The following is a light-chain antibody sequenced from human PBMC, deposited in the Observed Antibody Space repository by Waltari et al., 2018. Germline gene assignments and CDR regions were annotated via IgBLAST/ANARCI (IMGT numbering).Light chain of an antibody. CDR3: QSYDTSHNWV. V-gene: IGLV6-57*02. J-gene: IGLJ3*02. Sequence: FMLTQPHSVSASPGKTVTLSCTGTGGSIANNYVQWYLQRPGSAPNTVIYEDDHRPSGVPDRFSGSIDISSNSAFLTISGLRTEDEADYYCQSYDTSHNWVFGGGTKLTDL. CDR2: EDD. CDR1: GGSIANNY.